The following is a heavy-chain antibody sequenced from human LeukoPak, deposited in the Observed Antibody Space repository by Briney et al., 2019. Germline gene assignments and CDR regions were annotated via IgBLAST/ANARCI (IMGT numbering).Heavy chain of an antibody. D-gene: IGHD3-10*01. CDR3: ARTSARGAQFDY. J-gene: IGHJ4*02. V-gene: IGHV4-4*07. Sequence: SETLSLTCTVSGGSISSYYWSWIRQPAGKGLEWIGRIYSSGSTNHNPSLKTRVTMSLDTSKNQFSLNLTTVTAADTAVYYCARTSARGAQFDYWGQGTLVTVS. CDR1: GGSISSYY. CDR2: IYSSGST.